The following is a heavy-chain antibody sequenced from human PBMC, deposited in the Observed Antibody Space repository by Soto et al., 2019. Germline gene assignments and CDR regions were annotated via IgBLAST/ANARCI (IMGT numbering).Heavy chain of an antibody. CDR1: GGSISNYY. J-gene: IGHJ4*02. V-gene: IGHV4-59*01. Sequence: QVQLQESGPGLVKPSETLSLTCTVSGGSISNYYWSWIRQPPGKGLEWIGYIYYSGNTNYNPSLTXRXAXXVDTPKNQFSLNLKSVTAADTAVYYCGRGGWSLDYWGQGILVTVSS. CDR2: IYYSGNT. D-gene: IGHD6-19*01. CDR3: GRGGWSLDY.